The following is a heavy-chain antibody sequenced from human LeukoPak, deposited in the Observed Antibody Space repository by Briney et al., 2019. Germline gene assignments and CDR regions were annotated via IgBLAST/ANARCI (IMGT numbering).Heavy chain of an antibody. J-gene: IGHJ4*02. Sequence: GGSLRLSCAASGFTFSSYAMSWVRQAPGKGLEWVSTISNSGGTTYYADSVKGRFTISRDNAKNSLYLQMNSLRAEDTAVYYCARALYYDSSGYYYYDYWGQGTLVTVSS. D-gene: IGHD3-22*01. V-gene: IGHV3-21*01. CDR1: GFTFSSYA. CDR3: ARALYYDSSGYYYYDY. CDR2: ISNSGGTT.